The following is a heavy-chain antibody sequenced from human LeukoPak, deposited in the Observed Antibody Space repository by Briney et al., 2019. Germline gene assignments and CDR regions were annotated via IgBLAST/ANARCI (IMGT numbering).Heavy chain of an antibody. V-gene: IGHV3-48*01. D-gene: IGHD6-19*01. CDR1: GFTFSSYS. CDR3: ARERSSGFKNDFDY. J-gene: IGHJ4*02. CDR2: ISGNGNSI. Sequence: PGGSLRPSCAASGFTFSSYSMNWLRQAPGKGLEWLSFISGNGNSIYYADSVKGRFTISRDNAKSSLSLQMRSLTAEDTAVYYCARERSSGFKNDFDYWGQGTLVTVSP.